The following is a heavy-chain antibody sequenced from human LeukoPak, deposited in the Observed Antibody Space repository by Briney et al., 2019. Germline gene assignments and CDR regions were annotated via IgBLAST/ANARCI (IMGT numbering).Heavy chain of an antibody. CDR2: INPNTGGT. Sequence: ASVKVSCKASGYTFTGYFLHWVRQAPGQGLEWMGWINPNTGGTNYAQKFQGRVTLTRDTSIRTAYMEPNWLTSDDTALYYCARVAYCGSGCYYYFDYWGQGTLITVSS. CDR3: ARVAYCGSGCYYYFDY. D-gene: IGHD2-21*01. J-gene: IGHJ4*02. V-gene: IGHV1-2*02. CDR1: GYTFTGYF.